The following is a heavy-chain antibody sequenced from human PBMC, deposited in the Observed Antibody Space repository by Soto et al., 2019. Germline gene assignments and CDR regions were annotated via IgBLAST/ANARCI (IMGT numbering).Heavy chain of an antibody. J-gene: IGHJ6*02. CDR1: GGTFSSYA. Sequence: SVKVSCKASGGTFSSYAISWVRQAPGQGLEWMGGIIPIFGTANYAQKFQGRVTITADKSTSTAYMELSGLRSEDTAVYYCARESDPRDYGDYYGMDVWGQGTTVTVSS. CDR2: IIPIFGTA. D-gene: IGHD4-17*01. CDR3: ARESDPRDYGDYYGMDV. V-gene: IGHV1-69*06.